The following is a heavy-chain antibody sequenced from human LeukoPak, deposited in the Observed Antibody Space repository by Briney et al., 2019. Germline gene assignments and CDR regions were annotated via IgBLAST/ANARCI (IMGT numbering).Heavy chain of an antibody. V-gene: IGHV3-30*19. J-gene: IGHJ4*02. CDR2: ISYDGSNK. CDR1: GFTSSSYG. D-gene: IGHD3-9*01. Sequence: PGGSLRLSCAASGFTSSSYGIHWVRQAPGKGLEWVAVISYDGSNKYYADSVKGRFTISRDNSKNTLYLQMNSLRAEDTAVYYCARVHLRYYDILTGPFDYWGQGTLVTVSS. CDR3: ARVHLRYYDILTGPFDY.